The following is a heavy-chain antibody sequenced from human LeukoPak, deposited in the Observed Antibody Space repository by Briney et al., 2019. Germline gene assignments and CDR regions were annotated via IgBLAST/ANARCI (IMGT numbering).Heavy chain of an antibody. D-gene: IGHD3-22*01. J-gene: IGHJ3*02. CDR2: IYWDDDK. V-gene: IGHV2-5*02. CDR3: ARLAYYDNSGSSRPFDI. Sequence: SGPSLVKPTQTLTLTCAFSGFSLTTRGVGVGWIGQPPGKALEWLALIYWDDDKRYSPSLKSRLTITKDTSKKQVVLTVTNLDPVDTATYYCARLAYYDNSGSSRPFDIWGPGTRVTVSS. CDR1: GFSLTTRGVG.